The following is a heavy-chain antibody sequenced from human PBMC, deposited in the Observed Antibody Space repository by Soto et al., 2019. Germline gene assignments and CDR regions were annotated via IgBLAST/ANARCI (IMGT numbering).Heavy chain of an antibody. Sequence: QVQLVESGGGVVQPGRSLRLSCAASGFTFSSYAMHWVRQAPGKGLEWVAVISHDGSNKYYADFVKGRFTISRDNSKNTLYLQMNSLRAEDTAVYYCAREVITTSWGQGTMVTVSS. V-gene: IGHV3-30-3*01. CDR2: ISHDGSNK. CDR1: GFTFSSYA. D-gene: IGHD3-10*01. CDR3: AREVITTS. J-gene: IGHJ3*01.